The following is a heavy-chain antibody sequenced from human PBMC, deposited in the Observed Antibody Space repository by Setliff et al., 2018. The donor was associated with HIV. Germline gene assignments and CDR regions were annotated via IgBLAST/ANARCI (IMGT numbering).Heavy chain of an antibody. Sequence: SETLSLTCAIPDQLISSGNYWGWIRQPPGRGLEWIGSVYYSGSTNYNPSLKSRVTISVDTSKNQFSLKLSSVTAADTAVYYCARDSGYYDSSGYYSYSHYFDYWGQGTLVTVSS. CDR3: ARDSGYYDSSGYYSYSHYFDY. CDR2: VYYSGST. V-gene: IGHV4-38-2*02. CDR1: DQLISSGNY. D-gene: IGHD3-22*01. J-gene: IGHJ4*02.